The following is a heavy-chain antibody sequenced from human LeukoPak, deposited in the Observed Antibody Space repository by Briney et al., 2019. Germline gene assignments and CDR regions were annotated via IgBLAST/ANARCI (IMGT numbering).Heavy chain of an antibody. D-gene: IGHD5-12*01. V-gene: IGHV3-64*01. J-gene: IGHJ4*02. CDR2: ISSSGDNT. CDR1: GFIFSNYA. CDR3: VREERGLAIDY. Sequence: GGSLRLSCAASGFIFSNYAMHWVRQAPGKGLEYVSAISSSGDNTYYGNSVRGRFTISRDNSKNTLFPQMGSLRAEDMAVYYCVREERGLAIDYWGQGTLVTVSS.